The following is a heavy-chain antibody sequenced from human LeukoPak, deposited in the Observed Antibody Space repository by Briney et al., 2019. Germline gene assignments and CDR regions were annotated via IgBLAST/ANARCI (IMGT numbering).Heavy chain of an antibody. CDR1: GFTFSSYA. CDR3: ASGGIQLWPGHWFDP. V-gene: IGHV3-23*01. J-gene: IGHJ5*02. D-gene: IGHD5-18*01. Sequence: PGGSLRLSCAASGFTFSSYAMSWVRQAPGKGLEWVSAISGSGGSTYYADSVKGRFTISRDNSKNTLYLQMGSLRAEDMAVYYCASGGIQLWPGHWFDPWGQGTLVTVSS. CDR2: ISGSGGST.